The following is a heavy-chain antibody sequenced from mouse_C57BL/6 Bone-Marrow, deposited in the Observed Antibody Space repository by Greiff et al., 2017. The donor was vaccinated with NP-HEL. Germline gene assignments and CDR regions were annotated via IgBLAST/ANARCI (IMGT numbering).Heavy chain of an antibody. CDR1: GFTFSNYW. D-gene: IGHD2-4*01. Sequence: EVQLVESGGGLVQPGGSMKLSCVASGFTFSNYWMNWVRQSPEKGLEWVAQIRLKSDNYATHYAESVKGRFTISRDDSKSSVYLQMNNLRAEDTGIYYCTTYDFSEGYFDYWGQGTTLTVSS. CDR3: TTYDFSEGYFDY. V-gene: IGHV6-3*01. CDR2: IRLKSDNYAT. J-gene: IGHJ2*01.